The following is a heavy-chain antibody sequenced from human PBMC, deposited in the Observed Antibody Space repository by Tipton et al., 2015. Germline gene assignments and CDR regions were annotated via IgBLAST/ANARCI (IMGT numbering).Heavy chain of an antibody. Sequence: TLSLTCAVYGGSFSGYYWSWIRQPPGKGLEWIGEINHSGSTNYNPSLQSRVTMSVDTSKKQFSLNLTSVTAADTAVYYCAREVPIFLVDGPRAAFEIWGQGTTVTVSA. CDR1: GGSFSGYY. CDR3: AREVPIFLVDGPRAAFEI. CDR2: INHSGST. V-gene: IGHV4-34*01. D-gene: IGHD3-3*01. J-gene: IGHJ3*02.